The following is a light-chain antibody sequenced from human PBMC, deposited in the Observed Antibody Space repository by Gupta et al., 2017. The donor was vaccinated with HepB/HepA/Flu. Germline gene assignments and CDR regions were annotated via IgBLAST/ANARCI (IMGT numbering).Light chain of an antibody. J-gene: IGKJ1*01. CDR3: QQSYSTPST. CDR2: AAS. Sequence: DIPMTQSPSSLSASVGDRVTITCRASQSISSDLNWYQQKPGKAPKLRIYAASSLQSGVPSRCSGSGSGTDFTLTISSLQPEDFATYYCQQSYSTPSTFGQGTKVEIK. CDR1: QSISSD. V-gene: IGKV1-39*01.